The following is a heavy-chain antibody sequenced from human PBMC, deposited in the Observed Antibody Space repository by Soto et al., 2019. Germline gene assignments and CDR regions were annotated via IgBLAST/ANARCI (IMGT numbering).Heavy chain of an antibody. CDR3: VRQGIDYLHGLVDG. CDR2: VYYTGDT. Sequence: QVQLQQSGPRLVKPSETLSLTCTVSSGPDRSHNWGWIRQPPGRGLEWIGYVYYTGDTAYNPSLRGRVTISADTSTNDISLTLKSVTAADTAVYYCVRQGIDYLHGLVDGWGQGTTVSVSS. J-gene: IGHJ6*02. V-gene: IGHV4-59*08. D-gene: IGHD4-17*01. CDR1: SGPDRSHN.